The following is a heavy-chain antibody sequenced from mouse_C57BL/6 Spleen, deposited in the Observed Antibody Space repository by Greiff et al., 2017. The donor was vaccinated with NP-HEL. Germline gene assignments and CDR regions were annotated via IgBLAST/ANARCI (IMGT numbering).Heavy chain of an antibody. CDR3: ARERMRDGLYYYAMDY. J-gene: IGHJ4*01. CDR2: IYPRDGST. D-gene: IGHD2-3*01. Sequence: VQRVVSGPELVKPGASVKLSCKASGYTFTSYDINWVKQRPGQGLEWIGWIYPRDGSTKYNEKFKGKATLTVDTSSSTAYMELHSLTSEDSAVYFCARERMRDGLYYYAMDYWGQGTSVTVSS. CDR1: GYTFTSYD. V-gene: IGHV1-85*01.